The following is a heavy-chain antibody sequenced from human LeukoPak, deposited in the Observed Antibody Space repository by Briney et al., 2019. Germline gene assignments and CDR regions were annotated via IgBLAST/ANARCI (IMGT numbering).Heavy chain of an antibody. CDR3: ARDHPVDTAMVDYFDY. Sequence: GGSLRLSCAASGFTFSSYAMHWVRQAPGKGLEWVAVISYDGSNKYYADSVKGRFTISRDNSKNTLYLQMNSLRAEDTAVYYCARDHPVDTAMVDYFDYWGREPWSPSPQ. V-gene: IGHV3-30*04. CDR2: ISYDGSNK. D-gene: IGHD5-18*01. CDR1: GFTFSSYA. J-gene: IGHJ4*02.